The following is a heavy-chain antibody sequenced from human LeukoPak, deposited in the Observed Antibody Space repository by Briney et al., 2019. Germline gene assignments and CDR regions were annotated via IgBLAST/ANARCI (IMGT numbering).Heavy chain of an antibody. V-gene: IGHV3-11*01. Sequence: GGSLRLSCAASGFTLSDYYMSWIRQAPGKGLEWVSYISSSGSTIYYAASVKGRFTISRDNAKNSLYLQMNSLRAEDTAVYYCARDDRFLEWLLPGDYWGQGTLVTVSS. CDR3: ARDDRFLEWLLPGDY. J-gene: IGHJ4*02. CDR2: ISSSGSTI. D-gene: IGHD3-3*01. CDR1: GFTLSDYY.